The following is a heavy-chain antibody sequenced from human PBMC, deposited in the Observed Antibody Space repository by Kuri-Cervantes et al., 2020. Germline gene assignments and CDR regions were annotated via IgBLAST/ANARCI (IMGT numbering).Heavy chain of an antibody. CDR2: ISGSGGST. J-gene: IGHJ5*02. CDR1: GFTFSSYW. Sequence: GESLKISCAASGFTFSSYWMSWVRQAPGKGLEWVSAISGSGGSTYYADSVKGRFTISRDNSKNTLYLQMNSLRAEDTAVYYCAKGGSITIFGVVIAWGQGTLVTVSS. V-gene: IGHV3-23*01. CDR3: AKGGSITIFGVVIA. D-gene: IGHD3-3*01.